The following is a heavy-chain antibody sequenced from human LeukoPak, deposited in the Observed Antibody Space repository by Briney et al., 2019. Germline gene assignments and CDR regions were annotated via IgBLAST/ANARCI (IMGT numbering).Heavy chain of an antibody. CDR1: GFTFSSYA. V-gene: IGHV3-64*01. CDR2: ISSNGGST. J-gene: IGHJ4*02. D-gene: IGHD3-16*02. CDR3: TTEPTIRLGELSLYGDRYSY. Sequence: GGSLRLSCAASGFTFSSYAMHWVRQAPGKGLEYVSAISSNGGSTYYANSVKGRFTISRDDSKNTLYLQMNSLKTEDTAVYYCTTEPTIRLGELSLYGDRYSYWGQGTLVTVSS.